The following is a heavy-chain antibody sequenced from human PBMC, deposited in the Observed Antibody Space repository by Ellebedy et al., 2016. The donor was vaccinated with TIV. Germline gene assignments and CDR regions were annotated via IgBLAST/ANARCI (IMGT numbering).Heavy chain of an antibody. CDR1: GYSFTSYW. CDR3: ARSDSSGYEFDY. Sequence: GESLKISCQVFGYSFTSYWVGWVRQMPGKGLEWMGIILPANSDIRYSPSFQGQVTISADKSISTAYLQWSSLKASDTAMYYCARSDSSGYEFDYWGQGTLVTVSS. V-gene: IGHV5-51*01. J-gene: IGHJ4*02. CDR2: ILPANSDI. D-gene: IGHD3-22*01.